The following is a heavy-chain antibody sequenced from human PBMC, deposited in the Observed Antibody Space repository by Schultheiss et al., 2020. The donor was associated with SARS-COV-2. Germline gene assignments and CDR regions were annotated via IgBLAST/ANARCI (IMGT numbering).Heavy chain of an antibody. CDR3: ARDSATGDPKLGFDY. Sequence: ASVKVSCKASENTFTGCYMHWVRQAPGQGLEWMGWINPNSGGTNYAQKFQGRVTMTRDTSTSTVYMELSSLRSDDTAVYYCARDSATGDPKLGFDYWGQGTLVTVSS. CDR1: ENTFTGCY. D-gene: IGHD5-24*01. V-gene: IGHV1-2*02. CDR2: INPNSGGT. J-gene: IGHJ4*02.